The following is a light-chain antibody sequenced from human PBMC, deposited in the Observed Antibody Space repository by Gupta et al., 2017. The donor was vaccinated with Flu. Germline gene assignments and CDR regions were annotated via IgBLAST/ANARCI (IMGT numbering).Light chain of an antibody. CDR1: WSISSTY. CDR2: GAS. Sequence: RATLSGRGSWSISSTYKAWYQQKPGQAPRLLIQGASSRATGIPDRFSGSGSGTDFTLTIRSLETEDLAIYYCQEYGRSAPGTFGQGTKVEIK. V-gene: IGKV3-20*01. CDR3: QEYGRSAPGT. J-gene: IGKJ1*01.